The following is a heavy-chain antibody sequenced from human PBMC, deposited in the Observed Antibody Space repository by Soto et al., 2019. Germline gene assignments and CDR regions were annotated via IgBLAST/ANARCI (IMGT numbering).Heavy chain of an antibody. CDR3: ARAEGSGSCLLGHYSDY. Sequence: QVQLVQSGAEVKKPGASVKVSCKASGYTFTSYGISWVRQAPGQGLEWMGWISAYNGNTNYAQKLQGRVTMTTDTTTSTAYMGLRSLRSNGTAVYYCARAEGSGSCLLGHYSDYWGQGTLVTVSS. J-gene: IGHJ4*02. D-gene: IGHD3-10*01. CDR1: GYTFTSYG. V-gene: IGHV1-18*01. CDR2: ISAYNGNT.